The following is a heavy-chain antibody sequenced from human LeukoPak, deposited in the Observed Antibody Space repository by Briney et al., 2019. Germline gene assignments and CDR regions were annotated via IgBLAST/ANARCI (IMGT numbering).Heavy chain of an antibody. V-gene: IGHV1-46*01. CDR2: INPSGGST. CDR1: GYTFTSYY. CDR3: ARSDNPTDPYGMDV. Sequence: ASVKVSCKASGYTFTSYYMHWVRQAPGQGLEWMGIINPSGGSTSYAQKFQDRVTITRDRSMSTAYMELSSLRSEDTAMYYCARSDNPTDPYGMDVWGQGTTVTVS. J-gene: IGHJ6*02. D-gene: IGHD3-22*01.